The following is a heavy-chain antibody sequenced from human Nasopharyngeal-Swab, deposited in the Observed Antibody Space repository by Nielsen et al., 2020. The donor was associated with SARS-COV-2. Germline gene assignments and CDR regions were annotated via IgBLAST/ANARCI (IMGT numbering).Heavy chain of an antibody. CDR1: GFTFDDYA. CDR3: AKGWFGELFGAFDI. V-gene: IGHV3-43*02. J-gene: IGHJ3*02. Sequence: GGSLRLSCAASGFTFDDYAMHWVRQAPGKGLEWVSLISGDGGSTYYADSVKGRFTISRDNSTNSLYLQMNSLRTEDTALYYCAKGWFGELFGAFDIWGQGTMVTVSS. CDR2: ISGDGGST. D-gene: IGHD3-10*01.